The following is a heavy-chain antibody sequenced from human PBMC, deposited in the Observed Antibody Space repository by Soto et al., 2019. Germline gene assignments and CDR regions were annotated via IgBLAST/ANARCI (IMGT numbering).Heavy chain of an antibody. J-gene: IGHJ4*02. CDR1: GFKFRGFC. D-gene: IGHD3-16*02. CDR2: IKYDASDE. Sequence: GGSLRLSCAASGFKFRGFCMSWVRQAPGKGLEWVAIIKYDASDELYADSVKGRFTVTRDNIKNILFLQMNGLRSDDTALYYCARDGLLFSGPYRPSRFDYWGLGTLVTVSS. V-gene: IGHV3-7*03. CDR3: ARDGLLFSGPYRPSRFDY.